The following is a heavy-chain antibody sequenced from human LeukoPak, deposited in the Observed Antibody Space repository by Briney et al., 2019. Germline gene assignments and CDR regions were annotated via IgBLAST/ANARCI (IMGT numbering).Heavy chain of an antibody. CDR2: ISGSGGST. J-gene: IGHJ4*02. Sequence: PGGSLRLSWAASGFTFSSYAMNWVRQTPGKGLEWVSSISGSGGSTYYADSVKGRFTISRDNSKSTLYVQMNSLRAEDTALYYCAKGTRTTPGTSFDYWGQGSLVSVAS. V-gene: IGHV3-23*01. D-gene: IGHD6-13*01. CDR3: AKGTRTTPGTSFDY. CDR1: GFTFSSYA.